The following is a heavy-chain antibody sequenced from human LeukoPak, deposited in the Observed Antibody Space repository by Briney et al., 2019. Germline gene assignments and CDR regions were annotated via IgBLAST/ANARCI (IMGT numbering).Heavy chain of an antibody. D-gene: IGHD5-24*01. CDR2: IYTGGST. CDR1: GGSITTNY. CDR3: ARDRRDGYNSFYYFDY. J-gene: IGHJ4*02. V-gene: IGHV4-4*07. Sequence: SETLSLTCTVSGGSITTNYWSWIRQPAGKGLEWIGRIYTGGSTNYNPSLKSRVTMSVDTSKSQFSLKLNSVTAADTAVYYCARDRRDGYNSFYYFDYWGQGTLVTVSS.